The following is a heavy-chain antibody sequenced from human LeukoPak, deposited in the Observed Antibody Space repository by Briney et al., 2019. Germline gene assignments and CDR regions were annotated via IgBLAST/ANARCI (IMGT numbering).Heavy chain of an antibody. CDR2: IYYSGST. CDR1: GGSISSYY. V-gene: IGHV4-59*08. J-gene: IGHJ4*02. CDR3: ARQGYSAYEILDY. D-gene: IGHD5-12*01. Sequence: SETLSLTCTVSGGSISSYYWSWFRQPPGKGLEWIGYIYYSGSTNYSPSLKSRVTISVDTSKNQFSLKLSSVTAADTAVYYCARQGYSAYEILDYWGQGTLVTVSS.